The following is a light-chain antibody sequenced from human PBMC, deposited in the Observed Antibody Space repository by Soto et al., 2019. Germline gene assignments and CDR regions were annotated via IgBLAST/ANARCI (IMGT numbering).Light chain of an antibody. CDR1: NSNIGAGYD. V-gene: IGLV1-40*01. CDR2: GNS. J-gene: IGLJ1*01. Sequence: QSVLTRPPSVSGAPGQRVTISCNRSNSNIGAGYDVHWYQQLPGTAPKLLIYGNSNRPSGVPDRFSDSKSATSASLAITGLQAEDEADYYCQSYDSSLSGYVFGTGTKVTVL. CDR3: QSYDSSLSGYV.